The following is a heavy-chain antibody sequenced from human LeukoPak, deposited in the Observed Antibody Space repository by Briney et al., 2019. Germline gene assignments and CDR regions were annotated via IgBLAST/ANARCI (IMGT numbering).Heavy chain of an antibody. CDR2: INASGGST. D-gene: IGHD3-10*01. CDR3: AKGPTRNYYGSGSQFDY. CDR1: GFTFSNYA. V-gene: IGHV3-23*01. Sequence: GVSLRLSCAASGFTFSNYAMNWVRQAPGNGLEWVSTINASGGSTYYADSVKGRFTISRDNSKNTLYLQMNSLRAEDTAVYYCAKGPTRNYYGSGSQFDYWGQGTLVTVSS. J-gene: IGHJ4*02.